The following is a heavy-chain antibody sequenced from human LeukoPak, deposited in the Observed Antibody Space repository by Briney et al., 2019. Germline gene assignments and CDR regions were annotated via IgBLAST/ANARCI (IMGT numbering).Heavy chain of an antibody. Sequence: PGGSLRLSCAASGFTSSSNGMCWVRQAPGKGLEWVAVIWYDGSNKYYADSVKGRFTISRDNSKNTLSLEMNSLRGEDTAVYYCARSVGATTDWFDPWGQGTQVIVSS. CDR1: GFTSSSNG. J-gene: IGHJ5*02. D-gene: IGHD1-26*01. V-gene: IGHV3-33*01. CDR2: IWYDGSNK. CDR3: ARSVGATTDWFDP.